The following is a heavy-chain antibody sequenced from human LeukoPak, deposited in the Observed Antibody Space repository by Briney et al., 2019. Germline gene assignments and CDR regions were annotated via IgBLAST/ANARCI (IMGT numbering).Heavy chain of an antibody. CDR3: ARDRNAGRKGFFDY. D-gene: IGHD1-1*01. CDR1: GFTFSSYA. CDR2: ISYDGSNK. Sequence: GSLRLSRAASGFTFSSYAMHWVRQAPGKGLEWVAVISYDGSNKYYADSVKGRFAISRDNSKNTLYLQMNSLRAEDTAVYYCARDRNAGRKGFFDYWGQGTLVTVSS. V-gene: IGHV3-30*09. J-gene: IGHJ4*02.